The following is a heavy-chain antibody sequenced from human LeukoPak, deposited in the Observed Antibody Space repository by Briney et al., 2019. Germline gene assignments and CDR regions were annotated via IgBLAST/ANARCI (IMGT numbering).Heavy chain of an antibody. CDR2: IWYDGSNK. V-gene: IGHV3-33*01. CDR3: ARDKYGYNTPIDY. J-gene: IGHJ4*02. Sequence: QTGGSLRLSCAASGFTFSSYGMHWVRQAPGKGLEWVAVIWYDGSNKYYADSVKGRFTISRDNSKNTLYLQMNSLRLDDTAVYYCARDKYGYNTPIDYWGQGTLVTVSS. D-gene: IGHD5-24*01. CDR1: GFTFSSYG.